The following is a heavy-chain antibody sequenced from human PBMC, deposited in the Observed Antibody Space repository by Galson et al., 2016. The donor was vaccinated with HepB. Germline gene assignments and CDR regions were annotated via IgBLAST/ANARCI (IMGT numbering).Heavy chain of an antibody. CDR3: AKGRGTFLPPVNWFDP. CDR1: GFTFTSHG. Sequence: SLRLSCAASGFTFTSHGMHWVRQAPGKGLEWVAVIPYDGSTIYSADSVKGRFTISRDNSRNTLYLQMNSLRADDTAVYYCAKGRGTFLPPVNWFDPWGQGTLVTVSS. J-gene: IGHJ5*02. CDR2: IPYDGSTI. D-gene: IGHD2/OR15-2a*01. V-gene: IGHV3-30*18.